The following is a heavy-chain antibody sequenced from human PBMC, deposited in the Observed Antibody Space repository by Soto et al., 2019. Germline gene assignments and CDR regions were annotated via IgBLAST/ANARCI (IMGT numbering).Heavy chain of an antibody. CDR1: GGSICSGGYS. CDR3: AKDAPHLRYFDWLLPARYFDY. Sequence: SETLSLTCTVSGGSICSGGYSWSWIRQPPGKGLEWIGYIYHSGSTYYNPSLKSRVTISRDNSKNTLYLQMNSLRAEDTAVYYCAKDAPHLRYFDWLLPARYFDYWGQGTLVTVSS. V-gene: IGHV4-30-2*01. D-gene: IGHD3-9*01. CDR2: IYHSGST. J-gene: IGHJ4*02.